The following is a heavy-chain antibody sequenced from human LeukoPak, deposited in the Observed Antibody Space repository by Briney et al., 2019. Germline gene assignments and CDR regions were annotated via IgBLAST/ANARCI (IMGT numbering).Heavy chain of an antibody. Sequence: ASVKVSCKASGYTFTSYGISWVRQAPGQGLEWMGWISAYNGNTNYAQKLQGRVTMTTDTSTSTAYMELRSLRSDDTAVYYCARAKQWLVDYYYMDVWGKGTTVTVSS. J-gene: IGHJ6*03. V-gene: IGHV1-18*01. CDR2: ISAYNGNT. D-gene: IGHD6-19*01. CDR1: GYTFTSYG. CDR3: ARAKQWLVDYYYMDV.